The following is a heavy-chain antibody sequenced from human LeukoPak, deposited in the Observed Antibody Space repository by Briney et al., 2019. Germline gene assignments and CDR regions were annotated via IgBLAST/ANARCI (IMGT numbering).Heavy chain of an antibody. V-gene: IGHV1-2*02. CDR1: GYTFTAYY. CDR2: IYPKSSDT. Sequence: SVKVSCKTSGYTFTAYYLHWVRQAPGQGLEWMGYIYPKSSDTNYAQNFQGRVTMTMDTSISTVYMELSRLTSDDTAVYYCARDEAAAITNDLDIWGQGTKVTVSS. CDR3: ARDEAAAITNDLDI. D-gene: IGHD6-13*01. J-gene: IGHJ3*02.